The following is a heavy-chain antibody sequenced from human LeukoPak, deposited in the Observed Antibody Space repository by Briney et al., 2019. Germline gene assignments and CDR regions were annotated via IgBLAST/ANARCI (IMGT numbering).Heavy chain of an antibody. CDR2: IYYSGST. CDR3: ARQELWFRELLSNWFDP. D-gene: IGHD3-10*01. CDR1: GGSISSSSYY. J-gene: IGHJ5*02. V-gene: IGHV4-39*01. Sequence: SETLSLTCTVSGGSISSSSYYWGWIRQPPGKGLEWIGSIYYSGSTYYNPSLKRRGTISVDTSKNQFSLKLSSVTAADTAVYYCARQELWFRELLSNWFDPWGQGTLVTVSS.